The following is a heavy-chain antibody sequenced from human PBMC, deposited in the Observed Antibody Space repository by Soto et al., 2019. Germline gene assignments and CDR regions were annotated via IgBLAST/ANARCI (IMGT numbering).Heavy chain of an antibody. CDR1: EKRISNSS. CDR3: TKGATSLFDS. J-gene: IGHJ4*02. D-gene: IGHD5-12*01. V-gene: IGHV5-51*01. Sequence: AESKKICCPGTEKRISNSSICWLRQRRGKGLEWLGKVYSWDNDVRNSPAFEGQVTISADNSLNTAYLQLINVKSWDTAMYNCTKGATSLFDSWRQGTRVTVSS. CDR2: VYSWDNDV.